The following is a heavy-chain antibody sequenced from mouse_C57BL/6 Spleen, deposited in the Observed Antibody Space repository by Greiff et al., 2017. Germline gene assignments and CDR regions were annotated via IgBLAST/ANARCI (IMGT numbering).Heavy chain of an antibody. D-gene: IGHD1-1*01. J-gene: IGHJ1*03. CDR1: GFTFSDYG. CDR2: ISSGSSTI. Sequence: DVHLVESGGGLVKPGGSLKLSCAASGFTFSDYGMHWVRQAPEKGLEWGAYISSGSSTIYYADTVKGRFTISRDNAKNTLFLQMTSLRSEDTAMYYCARKDYYGSTWYFDVWGTGTTVTVSS. CDR3: ARKDYYGSTWYFDV. V-gene: IGHV5-17*01.